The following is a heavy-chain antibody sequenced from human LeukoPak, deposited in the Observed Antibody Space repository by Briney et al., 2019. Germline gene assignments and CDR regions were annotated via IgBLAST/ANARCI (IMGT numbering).Heavy chain of an antibody. CDR2: IYHSGNS. V-gene: IGHV4-59*01. CDR3: ARGYSATYGRFDP. CDR1: GGSMYSYY. J-gene: IGHJ5*02. Sequence: PSETLSLTCTVSGGSMYSYYWRWIRQPPGKGLEWIGNIYHSGNSNFIPSYNPSLKSRVTISVDTSKNQFSLKLTSVTAADTAVYFCARGYSATYGRFDPWGQGTLVTVSS. D-gene: IGHD1-26*01.